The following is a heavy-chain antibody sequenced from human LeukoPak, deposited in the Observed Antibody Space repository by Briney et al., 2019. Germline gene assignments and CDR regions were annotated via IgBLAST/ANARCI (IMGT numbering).Heavy chain of an antibody. CDR2: IYLGDSDT. Sequence: GDSVNTSWKRSGHTFPSYWIGWVRQMPGKCLEWMGIIYLGDSDTRYSPSFQSQVTISADQSISTAYLQWSSLKASDTAMYYCARNYGSGTFDIWGQGTMVTVSS. CDR1: GHTFPSYW. D-gene: IGHD3-10*01. J-gene: IGHJ3*02. V-gene: IGHV5-51*03. CDR3: ARNYGSGTFDI.